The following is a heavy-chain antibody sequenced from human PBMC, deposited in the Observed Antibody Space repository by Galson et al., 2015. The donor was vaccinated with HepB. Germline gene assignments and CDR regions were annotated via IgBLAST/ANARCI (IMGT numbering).Heavy chain of an antibody. D-gene: IGHD3-3*01. CDR3: ARQGYDFWSGYYPANWFDP. V-gene: IGHV4-39*01. CDR1: GGSISSSSYY. Sequence: SETLSLTCTVSGGSISSSSYYWGWIRQPPGKGLEWIGSIYYSGSTYYNPSLKSRVTISVDTSKNQFSLKLSSVTAADTAVYYCARQGYDFWSGYYPANWFDPWGQGTLVTVSS. J-gene: IGHJ5*02. CDR2: IYYSGST.